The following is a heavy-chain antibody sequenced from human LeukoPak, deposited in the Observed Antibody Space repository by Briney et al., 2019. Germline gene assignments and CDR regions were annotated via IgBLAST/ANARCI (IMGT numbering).Heavy chain of an antibody. Sequence: SETLSLTCTVSGGSISTYYWSWIRQPPGKGLEWIGYISYSGSTYYNPSLKSRVTISIDTSKKQFSLKLSSVTAADTAVYYCARGLSNYYYYDMDVWGQGTTVTVSS. CDR1: GGSISTYY. D-gene: IGHD6-6*01. V-gene: IGHV4-59*01. J-gene: IGHJ6*02. CDR2: ISYSGST. CDR3: ARGLSNYYYYDMDV.